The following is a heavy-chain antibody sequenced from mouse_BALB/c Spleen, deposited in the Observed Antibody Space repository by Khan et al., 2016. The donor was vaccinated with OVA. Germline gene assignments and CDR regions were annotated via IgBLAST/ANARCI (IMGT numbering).Heavy chain of an antibody. Sequence: VQLQQSGAELARPGASVKMSCKASGYTFTSYTIHWIKERPGQGLEWIGYINPSNGYTNYNQKFRDKATLTTDKSSTTAYLQLSSLTSVDSAVYNCVRDGAYHRNDGWFAYWGQGTLVTVSA. D-gene: IGHD2-14*01. CDR1: GYTFTSYT. J-gene: IGHJ3*01. V-gene: IGHV1-4*01. CDR2: INPSNGYT. CDR3: VRDGAYHRNDGWFAY.